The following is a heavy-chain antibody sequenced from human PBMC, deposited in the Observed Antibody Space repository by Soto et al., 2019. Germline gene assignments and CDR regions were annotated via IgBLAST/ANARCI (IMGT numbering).Heavy chain of an antibody. Sequence: SATLSLTSTVSGGSIRVQSYYCTCIRQTPGKGRGWVGSSYYRGTAYFNPALKGRVTISVDTSTNQFSLRLTSVTAADTAVYYCTRRYNWNDYYFDPWGQGTLVTVSS. CDR1: GGSIRVQSYY. CDR3: TRRYNWNDYYFDP. CDR2: SYYRGTA. J-gene: IGHJ5*02. V-gene: IGHV4-39*01. D-gene: IGHD1-20*01.